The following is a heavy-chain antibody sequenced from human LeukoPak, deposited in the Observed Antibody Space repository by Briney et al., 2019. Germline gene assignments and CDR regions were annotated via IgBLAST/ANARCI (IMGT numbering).Heavy chain of an antibody. J-gene: IGHJ4*02. V-gene: IGHV1-18*01. CDR2: ISAYNGNT. CDR1: GYTFTSYG. D-gene: IGHD3-10*01. Sequence: VSVKVSCKASGYTFTSYGISWVRQAPGQGLEWMGWISAYNGNTNYAQKLQGRVTMTTDTSTSTAYMELRSLRSDDTAVYYCAREERQYGSGQGGDYWGQGTLVTVSS. CDR3: AREERQYGSGQGGDY.